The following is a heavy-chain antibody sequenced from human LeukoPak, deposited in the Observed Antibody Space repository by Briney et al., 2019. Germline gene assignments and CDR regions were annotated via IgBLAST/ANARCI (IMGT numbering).Heavy chain of an antibody. CDR3: TRGSLSGSSRDY. Sequence: ASVKVSCKASGYAFTGYDINWVRRATGQGLEWMGWMNPNTGDTGYAQNFQGRLTMTRNTSIDTAYMELSGLRSEDTAIYYCTRGSLSGSSRDYWGQGTLVTVSS. D-gene: IGHD1-26*01. CDR1: GYAFTGYD. J-gene: IGHJ4*02. V-gene: IGHV1-8*01. CDR2: MNPNTGDT.